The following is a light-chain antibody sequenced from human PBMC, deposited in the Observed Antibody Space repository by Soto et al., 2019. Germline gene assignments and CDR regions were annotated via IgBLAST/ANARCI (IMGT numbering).Light chain of an antibody. CDR2: KAS. CDR1: QTISSW. Sequence: DIQMTQSPSSLSASVGGRVTITCRASQTISSWLAWYQQKPGKAPKLLIYKASTLKSGVPSRFSGSGSGTEFTLTISSLQPDDFATYYCPHYNSYSEAFGQGTKVDIK. CDR3: PHYNSYSEA. V-gene: IGKV1-5*03. J-gene: IGKJ1*01.